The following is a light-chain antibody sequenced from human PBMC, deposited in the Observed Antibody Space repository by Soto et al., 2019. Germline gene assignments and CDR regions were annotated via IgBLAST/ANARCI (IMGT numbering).Light chain of an antibody. CDR3: SSFRSGSTL. CDR1: SSDVGSYNL. J-gene: IGLJ1*01. CDR2: AGT. V-gene: IGLV2-14*02. Sequence: QSALTQPASVSGSPGQSITISCTGTSSDVGSYNLVSWYQQRPGKAPKLIIYAGTKRPSGVSNRFSGSKSGNTASLTISGLQAEDEADYYCSSFRSGSTLFGTGTKVTVL.